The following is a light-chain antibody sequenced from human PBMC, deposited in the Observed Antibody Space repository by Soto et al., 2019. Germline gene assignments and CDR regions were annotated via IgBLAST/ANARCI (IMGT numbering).Light chain of an antibody. Sequence: QSVLTQPPSGSGAAGQRVTLSCTWSSSNIGAGYDVHWYPQLPGTAPQLLSYGNSNRTSGVPDRFSGSKSGTSASLAITGLKDEDEVDYDCQSSDGSLIVVFGGGTTLTVL. CDR3: QSSDGSLIVV. J-gene: IGLJ2*01. CDR2: GNS. V-gene: IGLV1-40*01. CDR1: SSNIGAGYD.